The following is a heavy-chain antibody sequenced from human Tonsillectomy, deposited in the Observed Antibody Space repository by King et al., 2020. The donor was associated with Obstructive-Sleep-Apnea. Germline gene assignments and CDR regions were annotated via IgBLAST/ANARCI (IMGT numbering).Heavy chain of an antibody. V-gene: IGHV4-39*06. D-gene: IGHD2-21*02. Sequence: RLQLQESGPGLVKPSETLSLTCTVSGGSISSSNYYWGWIRQPPGKRLEWIGSIYYSGSPYYNPSLKSRVTISVDTSKNQFSLKLSSVTAADTSVYYCARDVPYCGGDCYTADWFDPWGQGTLVTVSS. CDR3: ARDVPYCGGDCYTADWFDP. J-gene: IGHJ5*02. CDR1: GGSISSSNYY. CDR2: IYYSGSP.